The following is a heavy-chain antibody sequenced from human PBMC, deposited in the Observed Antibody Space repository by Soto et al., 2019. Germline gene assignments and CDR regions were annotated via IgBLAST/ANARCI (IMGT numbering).Heavy chain of an antibody. Sequence: GGSLRLSCGASGFTFSNYAMAWVRQAPGKGLEWVSAISGSGGSTYYADSVKGRFTISRDNSKNTLYLQMNSLRAEDTAVYYCAKDHPSVTTPQLDYWGQGTLVTVSS. CDR2: ISGSGGST. V-gene: IGHV3-23*01. J-gene: IGHJ4*02. CDR3: AKDHPSVTTPQLDY. D-gene: IGHD4-17*01. CDR1: GFTFSNYA.